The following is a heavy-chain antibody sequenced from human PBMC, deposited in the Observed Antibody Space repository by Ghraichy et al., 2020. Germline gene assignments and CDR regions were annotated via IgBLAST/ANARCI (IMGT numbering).Heavy chain of an antibody. D-gene: IGHD3-22*01. CDR2: INSDGSST. CDR1: GFTFSSYW. V-gene: IGHV3-74*01. Sequence: GGSLRLSCAASGFTFSSYWMHWVRQAPGKGLVWVSRINSDGSSTSYADSVKGRFTISRDNAKNTLYLQMNSLRAEDTAVYYCASPYYYDSSGYSGWFDPWGQGTLVTVSS. J-gene: IGHJ5*02. CDR3: ASPYYYDSSGYSGWFDP.